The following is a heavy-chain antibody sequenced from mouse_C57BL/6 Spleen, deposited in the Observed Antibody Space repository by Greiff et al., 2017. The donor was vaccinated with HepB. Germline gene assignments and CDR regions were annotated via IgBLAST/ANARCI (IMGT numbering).Heavy chain of an antibody. CDR2: IYPGDGDT. J-gene: IGHJ1*03. V-gene: IGHV1-82*01. CDR3: ARYAYYSNYAWYFDV. Sequence: VQLQQSGPELVKPGASVKISCKASGYAFSSSWMNWVKQRPGKGLEWIGRIYPGDGDTNYNGKFKGKATLTADKSSSTAYMQLSSLTSEDSAVYFCARYAYYSNYAWYFDVWGTGTTVTVSS. CDR1: GYAFSSSW. D-gene: IGHD2-5*01.